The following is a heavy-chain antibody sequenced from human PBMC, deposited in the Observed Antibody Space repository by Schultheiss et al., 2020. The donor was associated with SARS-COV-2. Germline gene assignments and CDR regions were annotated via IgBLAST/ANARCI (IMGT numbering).Heavy chain of an antibody. Sequence: GGSLRLSCAASGFTVSSNYMSWVRQAPGKGLEWVAVISYDGSNKYYADSVKGRFTISRDNSKNTLYLQMNSLRAEDTAVYHCARDLAGTNDYWGQGTLVTVSS. V-gene: IGHV3-30*07. J-gene: IGHJ4*02. CDR1: GFTVSSNY. D-gene: IGHD1-1*01. CDR2: ISYDGSNK. CDR3: ARDLAGTNDY.